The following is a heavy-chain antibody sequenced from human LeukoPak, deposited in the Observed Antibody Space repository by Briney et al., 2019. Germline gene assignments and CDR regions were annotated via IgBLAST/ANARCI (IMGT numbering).Heavy chain of an antibody. V-gene: IGHV6-1*01. CDR2: TYYRSKWNN. J-gene: IGHJ3*02. CDR1: GDSVSSNSAA. CDR3: TRGGGAFDI. Sequence: SQTLSLTCAISGDSVSSNSAAWNWIRQSPSGGLEWLGRTYYRSKWNNDYAVSVKSRITINPDTSKNQFSLHLNSVTPEDTAVYYCTRGGGAFDIWGQGTMVTVSS.